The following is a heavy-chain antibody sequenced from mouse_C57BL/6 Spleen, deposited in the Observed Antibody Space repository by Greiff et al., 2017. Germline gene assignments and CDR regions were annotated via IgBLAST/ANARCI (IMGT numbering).Heavy chain of an antibody. CDR1: GYTFTSYW. CDR2: IYPGSGST. Sequence: QVQLQQPGAELVKPGASVKMSCKASGYTFTSYWITWVKQRPGQGLEWIGDIYPGSGSTNYNEKFKSKATLTVDTSSSTAYMQLSSLTSEDSAVYYCTLTTVVATGAMDYWGQGTSVTVSS. D-gene: IGHD1-1*01. V-gene: IGHV1-55*01. J-gene: IGHJ4*01. CDR3: TLTTVVATGAMDY.